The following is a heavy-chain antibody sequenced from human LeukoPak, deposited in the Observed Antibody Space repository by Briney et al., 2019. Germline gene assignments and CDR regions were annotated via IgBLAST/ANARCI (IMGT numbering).Heavy chain of an antibody. CDR2: MNPNSGNT. CDR1: GYTFTSYD. J-gene: IGHJ3*02. V-gene: IGHV1-8*01. Sequence: ASVKVSCTASGYTFTSYDINWVRQATGQGLERMGWMNPNSGNTGYAQKFQGRVTMTRNTSISTAYMELSSLRSEDTAVYYCARAGDGYNYDAFDIWGQGTMVTVSS. CDR3: ARAGDGYNYDAFDI. D-gene: IGHD5-24*01.